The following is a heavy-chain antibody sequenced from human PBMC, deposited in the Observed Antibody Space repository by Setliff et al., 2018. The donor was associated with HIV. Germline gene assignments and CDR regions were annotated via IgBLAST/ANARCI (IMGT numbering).Heavy chain of an antibody. CDR2: IYYNGNT. D-gene: IGHD4-17*01. CDR3: VRQHGDYAFDP. V-gene: IGHV4-31*11. CDR1: GGSISSGGYY. J-gene: IGHJ5*02. Sequence: NPSETLSLTCAVSGGSISSGGYYWSWIRQHPGRGLEWIGYIYYNGNTTYNPSLKSRVNMFIDTSKKQFSLKVASVTAADTAVYYCVRQHGDYAFDPWGQGTLVTVSS.